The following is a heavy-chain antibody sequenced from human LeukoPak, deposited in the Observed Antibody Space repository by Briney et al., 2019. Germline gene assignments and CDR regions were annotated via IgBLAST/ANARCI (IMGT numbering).Heavy chain of an antibody. CDR3: ARGVGATSSFDL. V-gene: IGHV4-59*01. J-gene: IGHJ4*02. Sequence: EXLXLTCTXXXXXXSXXYWXXXRXPPXXXXEWIGYIYYTGSTNYNPSLKSRVTISVDTSKNQFSLKLTSVTAADTAVYYCARGVGATSSFDLWGQGTLVTVSS. CDR1: XXXXSXXY. CDR2: IYYTGST. D-gene: IGHD1-26*01.